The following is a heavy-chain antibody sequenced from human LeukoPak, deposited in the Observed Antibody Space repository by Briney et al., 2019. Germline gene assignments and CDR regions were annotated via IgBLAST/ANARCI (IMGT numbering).Heavy chain of an antibody. J-gene: IGHJ4*02. V-gene: IGHV1-18*01. Sequence: ASVKVSCKASGGTFSSYAISWVRQAPGQGLEWMGWISAYNGNTNYAQKLQGRVTMTTDTSTSTAYMELRSLRSDDTAVYYCAREVRIAAAGTAPRNRNFDYWGQGTLVTVSS. CDR3: AREVRIAAAGTAPRNRNFDY. D-gene: IGHD6-13*01. CDR2: ISAYNGNT. CDR1: GGTFSSYA.